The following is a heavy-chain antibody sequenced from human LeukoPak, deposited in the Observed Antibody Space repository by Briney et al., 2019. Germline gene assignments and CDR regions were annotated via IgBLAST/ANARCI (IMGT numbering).Heavy chain of an antibody. D-gene: IGHD5-12*01. CDR2: FYTDGNT. CDR1: GLPVSKNY. V-gene: IGHV3-66*01. Sequence: GGSLSSSCAASGLPVSKNYINWFAQAPGKGLGWVPVFYTDGNTYYAESMKGRFTISRDNSKNILFLQMNSLRVEDTAVYYCARDGYDGHYNYAMDVWGQGAAVTVSS. CDR3: ARDGYDGHYNYAMDV. J-gene: IGHJ6*02.